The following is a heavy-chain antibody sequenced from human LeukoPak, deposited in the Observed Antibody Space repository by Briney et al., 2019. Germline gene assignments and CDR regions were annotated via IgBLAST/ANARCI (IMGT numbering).Heavy chain of an antibody. Sequence: ASVKVSCKVSGYTLTELSMHWVRQAPGKGLEWMGGFDPEDGETIYAQKFQGRVTMTEDTSTDTAYMELSSLRSEDTAVYYCATDGLGFGELSYWGQGTLVTVYS. V-gene: IGHV1-24*01. CDR3: ATDGLGFGELSY. D-gene: IGHD3-10*01. J-gene: IGHJ4*02. CDR1: GYTLTELS. CDR2: FDPEDGET.